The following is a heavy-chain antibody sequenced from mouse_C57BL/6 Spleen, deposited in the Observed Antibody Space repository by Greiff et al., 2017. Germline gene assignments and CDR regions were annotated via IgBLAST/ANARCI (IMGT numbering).Heavy chain of an antibody. D-gene: IGHD2-4*01. V-gene: IGHV1-19*01. CDR2: INPYNGGT. CDR3: AGDDYDGYYYAMDY. Sequence: VQLQQSGPVLVKPGASVKMSCKASGYTFTDYYMNWVKQSHGKSLEWIGVINPYNGGTSYNQKFKGKATLTVDKSSSPAYMELNSLTSEDSAVYDCAGDDYDGYYYAMDYWGQGTSVTVSS. J-gene: IGHJ4*01. CDR1: GYTFTDYY.